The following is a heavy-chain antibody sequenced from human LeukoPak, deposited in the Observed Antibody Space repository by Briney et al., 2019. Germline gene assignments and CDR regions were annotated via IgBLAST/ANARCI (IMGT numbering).Heavy chain of an antibody. J-gene: IGHJ4*02. CDR1: GFTFSSYG. D-gene: IGHD6-19*01. V-gene: IGHV3-30*02. Sequence: GGSLRLSCAASGFTFSSYGMHWVRQAPGKGLEWVAFIRYDGSNKYYADSVKGRFTISRDNSKNTLYLQMNSLRAEDTAVYYCAKPIAVAGTGLNDYWGQGTLVTVSS. CDR3: AKPIAVAGTGLNDY. CDR2: IRYDGSNK.